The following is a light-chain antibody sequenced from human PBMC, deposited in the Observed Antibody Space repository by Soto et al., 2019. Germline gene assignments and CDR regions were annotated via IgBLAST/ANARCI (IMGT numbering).Light chain of an antibody. CDR2: SAS. CDR3: QQSYSTPLA. J-gene: IGKJ4*01. Sequence: DRQMPPSTSSPSASVGDRVTITCRVSQGISSYLNWYRQKPGKVPKFLIYSASNLQSGVPSRFSGSGSGTDFTLTISSLQPEDVATYYGQQSYSTPLAFGGGTKVDIK. CDR1: QGISSY. V-gene: IGKV1-27*01.